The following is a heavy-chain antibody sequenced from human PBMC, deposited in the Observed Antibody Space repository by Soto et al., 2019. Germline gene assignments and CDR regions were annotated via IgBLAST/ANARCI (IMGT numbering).Heavy chain of an antibody. CDR1: GFTFSSYS. J-gene: IGHJ4*02. CDR2: ISSSSSTI. CDR3: ARVRASTVTTSFDY. V-gene: IGHV3-48*02. D-gene: IGHD4-17*01. Sequence: EVQLVESGGGLVQPGGSLRLSCAASGFTFSSYSMNWVRQAPGKGLEWVSYISSSSSTIYYADSVKGRFTISRDNAKNSLYLQMNSLRDEDTAVYYCARVRASTVTTSFDYWGQGTLVTVSS.